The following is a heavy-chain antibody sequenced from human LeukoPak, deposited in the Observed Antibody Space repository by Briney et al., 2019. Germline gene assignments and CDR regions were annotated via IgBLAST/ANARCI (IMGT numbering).Heavy chain of an antibody. D-gene: IGHD3-22*01. J-gene: IGHJ4*02. CDR3: ARGYFDAIGYSNPFDW. Sequence: PSETLSLTCTVPDGSISSYTWTWIRQPAGKGLEWIGRIYSSGTTIYNPSLKSRVTMSVDTSKNQFSLKLSPVTAADTAMYYCARGYFDAIGYSNPFDWWGQGALVTVSS. V-gene: IGHV4-4*07. CDR2: IYSSGTT. CDR1: DGSISSYT.